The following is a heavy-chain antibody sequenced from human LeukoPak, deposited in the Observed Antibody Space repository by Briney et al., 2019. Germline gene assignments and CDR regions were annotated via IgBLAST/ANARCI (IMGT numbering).Heavy chain of an antibody. CDR3: ARGTVRGVIRSWFDP. J-gene: IGHJ5*02. Sequence: PSETLSLTCAVYGGSFSGYYWSWIRQPPGKGLEWIGEINHSGSTNYNPPLKSRVTISVDTSKNQFSLKLSSVTAADTAVYYCARGTVRGVIRSWFDPWGQGTLVTVSS. CDR1: GGSFSGYY. D-gene: IGHD3-10*01. CDR2: INHSGST. V-gene: IGHV4-34*01.